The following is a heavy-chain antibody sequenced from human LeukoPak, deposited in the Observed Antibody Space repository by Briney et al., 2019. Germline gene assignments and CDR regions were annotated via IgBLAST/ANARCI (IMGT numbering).Heavy chain of an antibody. J-gene: IGHJ4*02. D-gene: IGHD1-26*01. Sequence: GGSLRLSCAPSGFTFSSYAMSWVRQAPGKGLEWVSAISGSGGSTSYADSVKGRFTVSRDNAKNALYLQMNSLRAEDTAVYYCARATGSYYSLGYWGQGTLVTVSS. CDR2: ISGSGGST. CDR3: ARATGSYYSLGY. CDR1: GFTFSSYA. V-gene: IGHV3-23*01.